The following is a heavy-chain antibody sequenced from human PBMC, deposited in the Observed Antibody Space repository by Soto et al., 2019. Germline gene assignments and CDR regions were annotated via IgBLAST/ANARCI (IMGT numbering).Heavy chain of an antibody. CDR2: IFSNDAK. V-gene: IGHV2-26*01. CDR1: GFSLSNARMS. D-gene: IGHD3-10*01. Sequence: QVTLKESGPVLVQPTETLTLTCTVSGFSLSNARMSVSWIRQPPGKALEWLAHIFSNDAKSYSASLKNRLTIYKDTAKSQVVLTMTKMDPVDTATYYCARIRGWGWLGPNDYWGQGTLVTVSS. CDR3: ARIRGWGWLGPNDY. J-gene: IGHJ4*02.